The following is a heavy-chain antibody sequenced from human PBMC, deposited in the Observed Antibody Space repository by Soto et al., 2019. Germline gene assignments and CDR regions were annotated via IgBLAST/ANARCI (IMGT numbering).Heavy chain of an antibody. CDR3: ARRYGWLYFDY. V-gene: IGHV4-34*01. Sequence: PSETLSLTCAVYGGSFSGYYWSWIRQPPGKGLEWIGEINHSGSTNYNPSLKSRVTISVDTSKNQFSLRLISVTAADTALYYCARRYGWLYFDYWGQGSLVTVSS. J-gene: IGHJ4*02. CDR1: GGSFSGYY. CDR2: INHSGST. D-gene: IGHD6-19*01.